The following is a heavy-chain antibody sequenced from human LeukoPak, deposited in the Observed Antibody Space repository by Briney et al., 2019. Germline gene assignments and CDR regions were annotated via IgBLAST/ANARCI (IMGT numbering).Heavy chain of an antibody. Sequence: GGSLRLSCAASGFTFSSYAMSWVRQAPGEGLEWVSAISGSGDSTYYGDSVKGRFTISRDNSKNTLYLQMNSLRAEDTAVYYCAKTRPLDSSSWSHGDYWGQGTLVTVSS. V-gene: IGHV3-23*01. D-gene: IGHD6-13*01. CDR2: ISGSGDST. CDR1: GFTFSSYA. J-gene: IGHJ4*02. CDR3: AKTRPLDSSSWSHGDY.